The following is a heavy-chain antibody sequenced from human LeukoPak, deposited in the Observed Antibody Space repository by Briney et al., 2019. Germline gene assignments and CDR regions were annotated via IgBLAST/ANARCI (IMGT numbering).Heavy chain of an antibody. Sequence: SVKVSCKASGGTFSSYAISWVRQAPGQGLEWTGGIIPIFGTANYAQKFQGRVTITADESTSTAYMELSSLRSEDTAVYYCATRYCSSTSCRNNWFDPWGQGTLVTVSS. J-gene: IGHJ5*02. V-gene: IGHV1-69*01. D-gene: IGHD2-2*01. CDR3: ATRYCSSTSCRNNWFDP. CDR2: IIPIFGTA. CDR1: GGTFSSYA.